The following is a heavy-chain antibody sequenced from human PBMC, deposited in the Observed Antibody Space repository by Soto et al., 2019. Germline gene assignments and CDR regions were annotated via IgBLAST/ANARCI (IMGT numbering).Heavy chain of an antibody. CDR3: AIVLDCSSTSCYSWWFAP. Sequence: SETLSLTCTVSSGSINNYYWSWIRQPPGKGLEFIGYIYYAGTTTYNPSLRSRVAISVDTSKNQFSMKLSSVTAADTAVYYCAIVLDCSSTSCYSWWFAPWGQGTLVTVS. J-gene: IGHJ5*02. D-gene: IGHD2-2*01. CDR2: IYYAGTT. CDR1: SGSINNYY. V-gene: IGHV4-59*01.